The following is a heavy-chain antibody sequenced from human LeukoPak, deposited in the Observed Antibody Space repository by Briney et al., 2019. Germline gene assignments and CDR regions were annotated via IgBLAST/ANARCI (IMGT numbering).Heavy chain of an antibody. Sequence: SETLSLTCAVSGDYISSSSYYWGWIRQSPGTGLEWIGDIYHSGRTYYNPSLKSRVAISIDASKNQFSLRLRSMTAADTAVFYCARRRYYDSTGYFEWGRGTLVTVSS. CDR3: ARRRYYDSTGYFE. CDR2: IYHSGRT. CDR1: GDYISSSSYY. V-gene: IGHV4-39*01. D-gene: IGHD3-22*01. J-gene: IGHJ1*01.